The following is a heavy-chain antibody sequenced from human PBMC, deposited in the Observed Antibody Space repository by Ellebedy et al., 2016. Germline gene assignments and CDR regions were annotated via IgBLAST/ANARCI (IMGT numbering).Heavy chain of an antibody. V-gene: IGHV4-39*07. CDR1: GGSISSSSYY. Sequence: SETLSLXXTVSGGSISSSSYYWGWIRQPPGKGLEWIGSIYYSGSTYYNPSLKSRVTISVDTSKNQFSLKLSSVTAADTAVYYCARGRQYQLGYYYMDVWGKGTTVTVSS. D-gene: IGHD2-2*01. J-gene: IGHJ6*03. CDR3: ARGRQYQLGYYYMDV. CDR2: IYYSGST.